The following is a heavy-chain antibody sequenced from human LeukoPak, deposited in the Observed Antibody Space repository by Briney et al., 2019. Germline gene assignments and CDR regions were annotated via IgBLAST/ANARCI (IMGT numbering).Heavy chain of an antibody. CDR3: ARGSPEWYCSGGSCYYPYYFDY. D-gene: IGHD2-15*01. CDR1: GYTFTSYG. Sequence: GASVKVSCKASGYTFTSYGISWVRQAPGQGLEWMGWISAYNGNTSYAQKLQGRVTMTTDTSTSTAYMELRSPRSDDTAVYYCARGSPEWYCSGGSCYYPYYFDYWGQGTLVTVSS. V-gene: IGHV1-18*01. CDR2: ISAYNGNT. J-gene: IGHJ4*02.